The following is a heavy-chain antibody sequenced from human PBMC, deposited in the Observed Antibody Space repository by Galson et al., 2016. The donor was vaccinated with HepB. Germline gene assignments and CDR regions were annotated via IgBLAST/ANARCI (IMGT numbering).Heavy chain of an antibody. D-gene: IGHD1-26*01. CDR1: GYTFTNYD. CDR2: ISGYNGNT. CDR3: ARQWSESYYTAGLVDY. V-gene: IGHV1-18*04. Sequence: SVKVSCKASGYTFTNYDISWVRQAPGQGLEWMGWISGYNGNTNYAQKLQGRVTMTTDTSTNTAYMELRRLRSDDTAVYYCARQWSESYYTAGLVDYWGQGTLVTVSS. J-gene: IGHJ4*02.